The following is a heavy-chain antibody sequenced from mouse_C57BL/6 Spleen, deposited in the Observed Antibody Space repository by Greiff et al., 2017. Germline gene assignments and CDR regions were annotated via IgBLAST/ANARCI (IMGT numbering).Heavy chain of an antibody. Sequence: QVQLQQPGAELVKPGASVKLSCKASGYTFTSYWMHWVKQRPGQGLEWIGMIHPNSGSTNYNEKFKSKATLTVDKSSSTAYMQLSSLTSEDSAVYYCTRGSYDRGPFDYWGQGTTLTVSS. CDR3: TRGSYDRGPFDY. CDR1: GYTFTSYW. D-gene: IGHD2-12*01. J-gene: IGHJ2*01. CDR2: IHPNSGST. V-gene: IGHV1-64*01.